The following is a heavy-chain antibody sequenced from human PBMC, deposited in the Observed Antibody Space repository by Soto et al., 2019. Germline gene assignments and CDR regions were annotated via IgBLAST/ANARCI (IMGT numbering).Heavy chain of an antibody. CDR2: IKSKTDGGTT. CDR1: GFTFSNAW. Sequence: GGSLRLSCAASGFTFSNAWMSWVRQAPGKGLEWVGRIKSKTDGGTTDYAAPVKGRFTISRDDSKNTLYLQMNSLKTEDTAVYYCTTGRDITIFGVVSLARDWFDPWGQGTLVTVSS. V-gene: IGHV3-15*01. CDR3: TTGRDITIFGVVSLARDWFDP. D-gene: IGHD3-3*01. J-gene: IGHJ5*02.